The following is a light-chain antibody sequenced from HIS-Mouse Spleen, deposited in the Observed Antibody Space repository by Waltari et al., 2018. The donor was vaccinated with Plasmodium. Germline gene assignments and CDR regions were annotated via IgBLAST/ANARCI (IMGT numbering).Light chain of an antibody. CDR2: AAS. V-gene: IGKV1-8*01. Sequence: AIRMTQSPSSFSASTGDRVTITCRASQGIISYLACYQQNPGKAPKLLIYAASTLQSGVPSRFSGSGSGTDVTLTISCLQSEDFATYYCQQYYSYLLTFGGGTKVEIK. CDR1: QGIISY. J-gene: IGKJ4*01. CDR3: QQYYSYLLT.